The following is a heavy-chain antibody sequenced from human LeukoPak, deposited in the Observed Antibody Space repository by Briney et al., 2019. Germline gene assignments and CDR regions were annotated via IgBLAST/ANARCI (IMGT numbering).Heavy chain of an antibody. J-gene: IGHJ5*02. Sequence: MRGESLKISCKGSGYSFTSYWIGWVRQMPGKGLEWMGIIYPGDSDTRYSPSFQGQVTISADKSISTAYLQWSSLKASDTAMYYCARQDTDYYDSSGWFDPWGQGTLVTVSS. CDR3: ARQDTDYYDSSGWFDP. V-gene: IGHV5-51*01. CDR2: IYPGDSDT. CDR1: GYSFTSYW. D-gene: IGHD3-22*01.